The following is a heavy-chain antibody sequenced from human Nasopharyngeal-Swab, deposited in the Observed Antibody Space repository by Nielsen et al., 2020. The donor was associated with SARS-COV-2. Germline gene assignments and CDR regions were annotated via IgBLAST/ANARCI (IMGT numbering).Heavy chain of an antibody. D-gene: IGHD4-23*01. CDR1: GFTFSNAW. Sequence: GESLKTSCSASGFTFSNAWMSWVRQAPGKGLEWVGRIKSKTDGGTTDYAAPVKGRFTISRDDSKNTLYLQMNSLKTEDTAVYYCARSWAVVTNFDYWGQGTLVTVSS. J-gene: IGHJ4*02. CDR3: ARSWAVVTNFDY. CDR2: IKSKTDGGTT. V-gene: IGHV3-15*01.